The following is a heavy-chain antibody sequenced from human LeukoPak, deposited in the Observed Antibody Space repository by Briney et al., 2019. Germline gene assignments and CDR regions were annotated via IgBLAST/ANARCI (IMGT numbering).Heavy chain of an antibody. V-gene: IGHV4-39*01. D-gene: IGHD6-13*01. Sequence: PSETLSLTCAVSGDSISTYYWGWIRQPPGKGLEWIGSIYYSGSTYYNPSLKSRVTISVDTSKNQFSLKLSSVTAADTAVYYCARRSSSWYSRFDPWGQGTLVTVSS. CDR3: ARRSSSWYSRFDP. CDR2: IYYSGST. CDR1: GDSISTYY. J-gene: IGHJ5*02.